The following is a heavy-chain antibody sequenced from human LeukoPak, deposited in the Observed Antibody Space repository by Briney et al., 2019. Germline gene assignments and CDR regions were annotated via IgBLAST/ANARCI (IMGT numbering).Heavy chain of an antibody. V-gene: IGHV1-8*01. Sequence: GASVKVSCKASGYTFISYDINWVRQATGQGLEWMGWMNPNSGNTGYAQKFQGRVTMTRDTSISTAYMELSSLRSEDTAVYYCARRYCTNGVCYREGYNWFDPWGQGTLVTVSS. D-gene: IGHD2-8*01. CDR1: GYTFISYD. CDR2: MNPNSGNT. J-gene: IGHJ5*02. CDR3: ARRYCTNGVCYREGYNWFDP.